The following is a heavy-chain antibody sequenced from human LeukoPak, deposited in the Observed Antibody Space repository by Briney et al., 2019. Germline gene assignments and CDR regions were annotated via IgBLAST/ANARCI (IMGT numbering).Heavy chain of an antibody. CDR2: ISAYNGNT. CDR1: GYTFTSYG. J-gene: IGHJ5*02. Sequence: ASVKVSCKASGYTFTSYGISWVRQAPGQGLEWMGWISAYNGNTNYAQKLQGRVTMTTDTSTSTAYMELRSLRSDDTAVYYCARAGYCSSTSCSGNNWFDPWGQGTLVTVSS. V-gene: IGHV1-18*01. CDR3: ARAGYCSSTSCSGNNWFDP. D-gene: IGHD2-2*03.